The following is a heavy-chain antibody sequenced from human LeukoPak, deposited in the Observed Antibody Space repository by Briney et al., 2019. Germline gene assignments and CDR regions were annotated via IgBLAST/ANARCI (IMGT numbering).Heavy chain of an antibody. CDR3: ARRITIFGVVIAGWFDP. J-gene: IGHJ5*02. Sequence: PSETLSLTCTVSGGSISSSSYYWGWIRQPPRKGLEWIGSIYYSGSTYYNPSLKSRVTISVDTSKNQFSLKLSSVTAADTAVYYCARRITIFGVVIAGWFDPWGQGTLVTVSS. CDR2: IYYSGST. D-gene: IGHD3-3*01. V-gene: IGHV4-39*01. CDR1: GGSISSSSYY.